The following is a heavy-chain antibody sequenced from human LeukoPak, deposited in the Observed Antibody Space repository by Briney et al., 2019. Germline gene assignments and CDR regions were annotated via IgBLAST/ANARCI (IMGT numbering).Heavy chain of an antibody. CDR1: GLTFSSYW. J-gene: IGHJ4*02. D-gene: IGHD3-16*01. Sequence: PGGSLRLSCAASGLTFSSYWMTWVRQAPGKGLEWVATIKYDRSETYYVDSVRGRFSISRDNAKNSLYLQMNSLRAEDTAVYYCARDSTLSNYWGQGTLVTVSS. CDR3: ARDSTLSNY. CDR2: IKYDRSET. V-gene: IGHV3-7*04.